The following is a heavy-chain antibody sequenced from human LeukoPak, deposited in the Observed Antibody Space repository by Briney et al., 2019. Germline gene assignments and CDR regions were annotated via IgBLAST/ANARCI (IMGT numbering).Heavy chain of an antibody. V-gene: IGHV4-34*01. D-gene: IGHD6-13*01. Sequence: SETLSLTCAVYGGSFSGYHWSWIRQPPGKGLEWIGEINHSGSTNYNPSLKSRVTISVDTSKNQFSLKLSSVTAADTAVYYCARGHLKYSSSYLYYFDYWGQGTLVTVSS. CDR1: GGSFSGYH. CDR3: ARGHLKYSSSYLYYFDY. J-gene: IGHJ4*02. CDR2: INHSGST.